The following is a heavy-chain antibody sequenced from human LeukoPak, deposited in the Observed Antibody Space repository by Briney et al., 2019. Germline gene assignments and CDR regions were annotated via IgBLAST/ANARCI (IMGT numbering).Heavy chain of an antibody. J-gene: IGHJ6*02. CDR1: GFTFSSYG. V-gene: IGHV3-30*18. CDR2: KSYDGSNK. CDR3: ANLHGVLGFYGMDV. D-gene: IGHD2-8*01. Sequence: GGSLRLSCAASGFTFSSYGMHWVRQAPGKGLEWVAVKSYDGSNKYYADSVKGRFTISRDNSKNTLYLQMNSLRAEDTTVYYCANLHGVLGFYGMDVWGQGTTVTVSS.